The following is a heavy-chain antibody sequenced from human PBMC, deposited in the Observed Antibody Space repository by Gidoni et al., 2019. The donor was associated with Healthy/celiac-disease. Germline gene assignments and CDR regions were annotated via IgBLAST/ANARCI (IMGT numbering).Heavy chain of an antibody. J-gene: IGHJ4*02. CDR1: GCTFGSYA. Sequence: QVQLGQSGAVVTKPGSSVMFSCKASGCTFGSYAIRWVRQAHGPGLAWMGRILPILGRANSAQKFQGRVTITADKSTSTAYMELSSLRSEDTAVYYCARVVGYSSSWYGDYWGQGTLVTVSS. CDR3: ARVVGYSSSWYGDY. V-gene: IGHV1-69*04. CDR2: ILPILGRA. D-gene: IGHD6-13*01.